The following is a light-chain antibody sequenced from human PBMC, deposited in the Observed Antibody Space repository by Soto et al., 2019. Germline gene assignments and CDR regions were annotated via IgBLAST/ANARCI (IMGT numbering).Light chain of an antibody. CDR2: GAS. Sequence: EIVLTQSPGTLSLSPGERATLSCRASQSVTSSYLAWYQQKPGQAPRLLIYGASSRATGIPDRFSGSGSGTDITLTISRLEPEDFAVYYCHQYASSPLTFGGGTKVEIK. J-gene: IGKJ4*01. CDR1: QSVTSSY. V-gene: IGKV3-20*01. CDR3: HQYASSPLT.